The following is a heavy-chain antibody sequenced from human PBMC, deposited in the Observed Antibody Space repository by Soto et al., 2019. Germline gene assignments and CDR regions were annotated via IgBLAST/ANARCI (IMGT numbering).Heavy chain of an antibody. J-gene: IGHJ3*02. Sequence: GESLTISCKGSGYSFTSYWIGWVRQMPEKGLEWMGIIYPGDSDTRYSPSFQGQVTISADKSISTAYLQWSSLKASDTVMYFCARASVLGFKGAFDICCQGTTVTVSS. D-gene: IGHD3-10*01. CDR2: IYPGDSDT. CDR1: GYSFTSYW. V-gene: IGHV5-51*01. CDR3: ARASVLGFKGAFDI.